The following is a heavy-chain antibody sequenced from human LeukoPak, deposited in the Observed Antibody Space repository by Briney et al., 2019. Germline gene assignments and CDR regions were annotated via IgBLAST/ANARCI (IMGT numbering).Heavy chain of an antibody. CDR2: ISNSGGGT. Sequence: PGGSLRLSCAASGFTFSSYAMNWVCQAPGKGLEWVSTISNSGGGTDYADSVKGRFTISRDNSKNTLYLQMNSLRGEDTAVYYCAKDPPRSRAIVDAFDIWGQGTMVTVSS. CDR1: GFTFSSYA. CDR3: AKDPPRSRAIVDAFDI. V-gene: IGHV3-23*01. J-gene: IGHJ3*02. D-gene: IGHD3-22*01.